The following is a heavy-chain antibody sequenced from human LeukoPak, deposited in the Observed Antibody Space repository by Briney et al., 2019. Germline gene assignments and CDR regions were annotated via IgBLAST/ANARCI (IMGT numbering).Heavy chain of an antibody. D-gene: IGHD6-19*01. J-gene: IGHJ4*02. CDR1: GFTFSTYW. V-gene: IGHV3-23*01. CDR3: AKDLSSGWYPYCFDF. CDR2: LSASGAAT. Sequence: GGSLRLSCAASGFTFSTYWMTWVRQAPGKGLEWVSALSASGAATFNADSVKGRFTTSRDNSKNTLYLQMNSLRAEDTAVYYCAKDLSSGWYPYCFDFWGRGTLVT.